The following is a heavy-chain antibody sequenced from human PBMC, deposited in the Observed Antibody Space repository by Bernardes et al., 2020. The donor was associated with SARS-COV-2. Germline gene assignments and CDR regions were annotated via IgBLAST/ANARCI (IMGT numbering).Heavy chain of an antibody. CDR2: INEHGSFP. J-gene: IGHJ4*02. Sequence: RGSLRLSCAASGFSFRSYWMHWVRQVPGTGLVWVARINEHGSFPSYADSVKGRFTISRDNAKNTLYLQMNSLRVEDTAVYYCGRDLGGEAGYWGQGTLLTVSS. V-gene: IGHV3-74*01. CDR3: GRDLGGEAGY. CDR1: GFSFRSYW. D-gene: IGHD2-21*01.